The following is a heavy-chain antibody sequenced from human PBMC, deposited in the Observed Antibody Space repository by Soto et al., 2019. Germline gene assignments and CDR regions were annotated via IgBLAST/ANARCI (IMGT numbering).Heavy chain of an antibody. CDR1: GFTFDDYA. CDR3: AKGRDSSSSSWFDP. J-gene: IGHJ5*02. Sequence: GGSLRLSCAASGFTFDDYAMHWVRQAPGKGLEWVSGLSWNSGSIGYADSVKGRFTISRDNAKNSLYLQMNSLRAEDTAFYYCAKGRDSSSSSWFDPWGQGTLVTVSS. D-gene: IGHD6-6*01. V-gene: IGHV3-9*01. CDR2: LSWNSGSI.